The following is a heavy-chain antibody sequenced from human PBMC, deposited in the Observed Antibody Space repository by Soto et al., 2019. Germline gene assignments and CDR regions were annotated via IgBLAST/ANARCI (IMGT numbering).Heavy chain of an antibody. CDR1: GFSLTYVW. J-gene: IGHJ2*01. V-gene: IGHV3-15*01. CDR3: TTSLERYQLLFNL. CDR2: IKSNTDGGTS. Sequence: EVQLVESGGNLVKPGESLRLSCAASGFSLTYVWMSWVRQAPGKGLEWVGRIKSNTDGGTSDYAAPVKGRFSISRDDSQNTLYLQMNSLEIADTAIYFCTTSLERYQLLFNLWGRGTLVTVSS. D-gene: IGHD2-2*01.